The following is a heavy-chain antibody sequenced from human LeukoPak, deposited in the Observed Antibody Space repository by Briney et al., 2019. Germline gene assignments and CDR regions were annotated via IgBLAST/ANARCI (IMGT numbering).Heavy chain of an antibody. CDR1: GFTFSGSA. CDR2: IRSKANSYAT. V-gene: IGHV3-73*01. Sequence: GGSLRLSCAASGFTFSGSAMHWVRQASGEGLEWVGRIRSKANSYATAYAASVKGRFTISRDDSKNTAYLQMNSLKTEDTAVYYCTTAAAGISDYYYYYMDVWGKGTTVTISS. J-gene: IGHJ6*03. CDR3: TTAAAGISDYYYYYMDV. D-gene: IGHD6-13*01.